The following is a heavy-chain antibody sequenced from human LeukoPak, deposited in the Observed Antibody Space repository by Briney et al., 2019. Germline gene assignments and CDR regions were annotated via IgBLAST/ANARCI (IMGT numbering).Heavy chain of an antibody. CDR3: ARRYCSGGTCYYFDY. Sequence: GESLKISCEASRYSFSSHGIVWVRQMPGKGLEWMGIINPADSVTIYSPSFQGQVTISADKSITTAYLQWSSLKASGTAMYYCARRYCSGGTCYYFDYWGQGALVTVSS. D-gene: IGHD2-15*01. J-gene: IGHJ4*02. V-gene: IGHV5-51*01. CDR1: RYSFSSHG. CDR2: INPADSVT.